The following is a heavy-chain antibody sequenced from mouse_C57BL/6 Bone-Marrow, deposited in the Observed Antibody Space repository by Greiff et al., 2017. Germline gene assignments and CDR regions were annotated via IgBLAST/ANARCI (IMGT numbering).Heavy chain of an antibody. Sequence: QVQLQQPGAELVKPGASVKLSCKASGYTFTSYWMQWVKQRPGQGLEWIGEIDPSDSYTNYNQKFKGKATLTVDTSSSTAYMQLSSLTSEGSAVYYCARFEYYGGNYWGQGTTLTVSS. V-gene: IGHV1-50*01. CDR3: ARFEYYGGNY. D-gene: IGHD1-1*01. J-gene: IGHJ2*01. CDR2: IDPSDSYT. CDR1: GYTFTSYW.